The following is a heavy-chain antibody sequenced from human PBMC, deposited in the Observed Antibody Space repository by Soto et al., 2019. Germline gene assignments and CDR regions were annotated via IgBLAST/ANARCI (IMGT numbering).Heavy chain of an antibody. Sequence: GGSLRLSCAASGFTFSSYGMHWVRQAPGKGLEWVAVISYDGSNKYYADSVKGRFTISRDNSKNTLYLQMNSLRAEDTAVYYCAKVVTSGQQLDSKLDYWGQGTLVTVSS. D-gene: IGHD6-13*01. V-gene: IGHV3-30*18. CDR1: GFTFSSYG. CDR3: AKVVTSGQQLDSKLDY. CDR2: ISYDGSNK. J-gene: IGHJ4*02.